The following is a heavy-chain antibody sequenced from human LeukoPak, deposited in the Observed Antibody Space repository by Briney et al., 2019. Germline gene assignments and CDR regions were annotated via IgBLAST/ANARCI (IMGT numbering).Heavy chain of an antibody. CDR3: ARGRGYSYGFSFDY. CDR1: GFTFSSYS. CDR2: INHSGST. V-gene: IGHV4-34*01. J-gene: IGHJ4*02. D-gene: IGHD5-18*01. Sequence: PGGSLRLSCAASGFTFSSYSMNWVRQPPGKGLEWIGEINHSGSTNYNPSLKSRVTISVDTSKNQFSLKLSSVTAADTAVYYCARGRGYSYGFSFDYWGQGTLVTVSS.